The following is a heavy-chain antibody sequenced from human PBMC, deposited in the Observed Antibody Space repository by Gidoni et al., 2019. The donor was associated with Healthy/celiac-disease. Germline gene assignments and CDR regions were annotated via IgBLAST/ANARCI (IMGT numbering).Heavy chain of an antibody. D-gene: IGHD1-26*01. Sequence: QVQLQASVPGLVKPSETLSLTCTVSGYSISSGYYWGWIRQPPGKGLEWIGSIYHSGSTYYNPSLKSRVTISVDTSKNQFSLKLSSVTAADTAVYYCARALGWDFDYWGQGTLVTVSS. CDR3: ARALGWDFDY. J-gene: IGHJ4*02. CDR2: IYHSGST. V-gene: IGHV4-38-2*02. CDR1: GYSISSGYY.